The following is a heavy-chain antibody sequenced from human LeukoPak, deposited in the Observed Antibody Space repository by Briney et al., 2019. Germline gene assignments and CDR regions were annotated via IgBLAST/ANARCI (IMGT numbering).Heavy chain of an antibody. Sequence: SETLSLTCTVSGYSISSGYYWGWIRQPPGKGLEWIGSIYHSGSTYYNPSLKSRVTISVDTSKNQFSLKLSSVTAADTAVYYCARADSYFDYWGQGTLVTVSS. CDR1: GYSISSGYY. J-gene: IGHJ4*02. CDR2: IYHSGST. V-gene: IGHV4-38-2*02. D-gene: IGHD2-15*01. CDR3: ARADSYFDY.